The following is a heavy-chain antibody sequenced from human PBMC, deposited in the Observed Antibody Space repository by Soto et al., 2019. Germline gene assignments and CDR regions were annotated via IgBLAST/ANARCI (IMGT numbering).Heavy chain of an antibody. Sequence: PSETLSLTCTVSGDSISNGDYYWSWIRQPPGRGLEWIGYIDSSGSTYYNPSLKSRLTMSVGLSKNQFSLRLTSVTAAVTAVYYCASRYLYWGQGLLVTVSS. CDR2: IDSSGST. V-gene: IGHV4-30-4*01. CDR3: ASRYLY. D-gene: IGHD3-16*02. J-gene: IGHJ4*02. CDR1: GDSISNGDYY.